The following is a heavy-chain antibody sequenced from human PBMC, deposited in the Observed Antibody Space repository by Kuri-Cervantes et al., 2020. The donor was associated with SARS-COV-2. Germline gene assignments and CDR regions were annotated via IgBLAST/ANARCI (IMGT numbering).Heavy chain of an antibody. Sequence: ASVKVSCKASGYTFTGYYMHWVRQAPGQGLEWTGWINPNSGGTNYAQKFQGRVTMTRDTSISTAYMELSRLGSDDTAVYYCASCSSTSCSRRYYYYYYMDVWGKGTTVTVSS. CDR1: GYTFTGYY. D-gene: IGHD2-2*01. CDR3: ASCSSTSCSRRYYYYYYMDV. CDR2: INPNSGGT. V-gene: IGHV1-2*02. J-gene: IGHJ6*03.